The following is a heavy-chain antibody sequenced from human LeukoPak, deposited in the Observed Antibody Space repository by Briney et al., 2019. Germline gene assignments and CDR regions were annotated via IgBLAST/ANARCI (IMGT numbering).Heavy chain of an antibody. D-gene: IGHD3-9*01. CDR1: GGSISSYY. J-gene: IGHJ3*02. V-gene: IGHV4-59*08. CDR3: ARLDYDMTFDI. Sequence: SETLSLTCTVSGGSISSYYWSWIRQPPGKGLEWIGYIYYSGSTNYNPSLKSRVTISVDTSKNQFPLKLSSVTAADTAVYYCARLDYDMTFDIWGQGTMVTVSS. CDR2: IYYSGST.